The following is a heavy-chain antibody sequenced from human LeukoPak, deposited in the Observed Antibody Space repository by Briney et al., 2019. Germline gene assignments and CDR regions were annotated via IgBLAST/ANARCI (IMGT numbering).Heavy chain of an antibody. CDR3: KSGGAAPGSFDY. CDR2: IKYDGNEE. Sequence: GGSLRLSCAASGFTFGRHWMSWVRQAPGKGLEWVANIKYDGNEEYYVDSVKGRFTISRDNAKNSLYLQLNSLRVEDTAVYYCKSGGAAPGSFDYWGQGTLVTVSP. CDR1: GFTFGRHW. D-gene: IGHD1-1*01. V-gene: IGHV3-7*01. J-gene: IGHJ4*02.